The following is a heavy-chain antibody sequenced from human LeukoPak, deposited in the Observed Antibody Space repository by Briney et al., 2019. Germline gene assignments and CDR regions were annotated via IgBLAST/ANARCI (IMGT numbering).Heavy chain of an antibody. CDR1: GLTVSGNY. J-gene: IGHJ4*02. V-gene: IGHV3-66*01. CDR3: ARDVSHRHLDY. D-gene: IGHD2/OR15-2a*01. CDR2: IYPDGST. Sequence: GGSLRLSCAASGLTVSGNYMTWVRQAPGKGLEWASVIYPDGSTYYADSVRGRFTISRDNSKNTVHLQMNSLRADDTAVYYCARDVSHRHLDYWGQGTLVTVSS.